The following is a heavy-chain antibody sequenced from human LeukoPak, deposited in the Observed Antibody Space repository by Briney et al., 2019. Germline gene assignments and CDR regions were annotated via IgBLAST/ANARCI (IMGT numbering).Heavy chain of an antibody. D-gene: IGHD4-17*01. V-gene: IGHV3-74*01. CDR3: ARDHTAPQDY. Sequence: PGGSLRFSSSAYRFTICGYWVHWLRQAPGKGLVWVARINRDGSTTTYADSVKGRFSISRDNAENTLYLQMNSLRAEDTAVYYCARDHTAPQDYWGQGTLVTVSS. J-gene: IGHJ4*02. CDR2: INRDGSTT. CDR1: RFTICGYW.